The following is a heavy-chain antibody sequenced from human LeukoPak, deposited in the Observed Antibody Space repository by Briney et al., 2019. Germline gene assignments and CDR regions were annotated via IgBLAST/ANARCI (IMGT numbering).Heavy chain of an antibody. CDR1: GVSISSGGYY. Sequence: SQTLSLTCTVSGVSISSGGYYWSWIRQRPEKGLEWIGFTYYGGSTIYTPSLKSRATISVDTSENQFSLKLSSVTAADTAVYYCARSDATSAHEPAYWGQGTLVTVSS. V-gene: IGHV4-31*03. CDR2: TYYGGST. CDR3: ARSDATSAHEPAY. J-gene: IGHJ4*02. D-gene: IGHD1-26*01.